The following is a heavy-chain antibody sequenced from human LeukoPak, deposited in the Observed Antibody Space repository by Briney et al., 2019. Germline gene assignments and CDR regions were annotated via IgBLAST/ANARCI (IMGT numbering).Heavy chain of an antibody. CDR1: GFTFSSYA. CDR3: ARANGDRHRGIYYYYYMDV. D-gene: IGHD4-17*01. V-gene: IGHV3-30*04. Sequence: GGSLRLSCAASGFTFSSYAMHWVRQAPGKGLEWVAVISYDGSNKYYADSVKGRFTISRDNSKNTLYRQMNSLRAEDTAVYYCARANGDRHRGIYYYYYMDVWGKGTTVTVSS. J-gene: IGHJ6*03. CDR2: ISYDGSNK.